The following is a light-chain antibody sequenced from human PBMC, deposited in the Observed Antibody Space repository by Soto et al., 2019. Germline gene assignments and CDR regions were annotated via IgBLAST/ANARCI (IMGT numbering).Light chain of an antibody. CDR3: QQYNNWPMYT. Sequence: EIVMTQSPATLSVSPGERATLSCRASQRVSSNLAWYQQKPGQTPRLLIYGASTRATGIPARFSGSGSGTEFTLTISSLQSEDFAVYYCQQYNNWPMYTFGQGTKVDIK. V-gene: IGKV3-15*01. CDR2: GAS. J-gene: IGKJ2*01. CDR1: QRVSSN.